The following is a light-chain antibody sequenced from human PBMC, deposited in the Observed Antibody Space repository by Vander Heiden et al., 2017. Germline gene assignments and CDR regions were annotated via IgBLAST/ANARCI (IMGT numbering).Light chain of an antibody. CDR3: QQYYNIPRT. CDR1: QSVLSSSNNKSY. V-gene: IGKV4-1*01. CDR2: WAS. Sequence: DIVMTHSPDPLAVSLGERATINCKSSQSVLSSSNNKSYLTWFQQKPGQPPKLLIYWASTRESGVPDRFSGSGSGTDFTLTISSLQAEDVAVYYCQQYYNIPRTFGQGTKVEIK. J-gene: IGKJ1*01.